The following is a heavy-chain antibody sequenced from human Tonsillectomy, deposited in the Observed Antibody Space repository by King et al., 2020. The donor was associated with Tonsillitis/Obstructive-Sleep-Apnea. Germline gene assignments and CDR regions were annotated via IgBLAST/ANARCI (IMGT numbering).Heavy chain of an antibody. CDR1: GFTFSIYA. V-gene: IGHV3-23*04. CDR2: ISGSGGST. Sequence: VQLVESGGGLVQPGGSLRLSCAASGFTFSIYAMSWVRQAPGNGREWVSAISGSGGSTYCADSVEGRFTIFIENSKNTLYLQMNSLRAEDTAVYYCAKDWGAAAGTYYYYMDVWGKGTTVTVSS. J-gene: IGHJ6*03. CDR3: AKDWGAAAGTYYYYMDV. D-gene: IGHD6-13*01.